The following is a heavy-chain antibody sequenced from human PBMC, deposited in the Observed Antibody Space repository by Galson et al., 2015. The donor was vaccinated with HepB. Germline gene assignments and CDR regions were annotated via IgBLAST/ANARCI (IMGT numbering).Heavy chain of an antibody. Sequence: SVKVSCKASGFTFTNSAMQWVRQARGQRLEWIGWIVVGNGNTNYALKFLERVTITRDMSTSTAYMELSSLRSEDTAVYYCAATVGYCSGGSCYRHYYGMDVWGQGTTVTVSS. CDR2: IVVGNGNT. CDR1: GFTFTNSA. D-gene: IGHD2-15*01. V-gene: IGHV1-58*02. J-gene: IGHJ6*02. CDR3: AATVGYCSGGSCYRHYYGMDV.